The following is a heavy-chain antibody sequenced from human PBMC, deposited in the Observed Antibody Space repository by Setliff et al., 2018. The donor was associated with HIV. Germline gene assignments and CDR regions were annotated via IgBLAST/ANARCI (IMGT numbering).Heavy chain of an antibody. CDR3: AREGRGDPAVATTRIDY. CDR2: IYYTGFA. V-gene: IGHV4-39*02. CDR1: GGSISSSSYF. Sequence: PSETLSLTCTVSGGSISSSSYFWGWIRQTPGKGLEWIGNIYYTGFAYYNPSLKSRVTISLDTSKTHFYLNLTSVTDADTAVYFCAREGRGDPAVATTRIDYWGQGKLVTVSS. J-gene: IGHJ4*02. D-gene: IGHD1-1*01.